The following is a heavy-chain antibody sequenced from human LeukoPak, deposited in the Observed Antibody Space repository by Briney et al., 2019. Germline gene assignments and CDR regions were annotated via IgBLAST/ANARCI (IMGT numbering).Heavy chain of an antibody. V-gene: IGHV3-48*03. Sequence: GGSLRLSCAASGFTFSSHEMNWARQAPGKGLEWVSYISSSGSTIYYADSVKGRFTSSRDNSKNTLYLQMNSLRAEDTAVYYCAKDLHHCSSTSCSTYFDYWGQGTLVTVSS. D-gene: IGHD2-2*01. CDR3: AKDLHHCSSTSCSTYFDY. J-gene: IGHJ4*02. CDR2: ISSSGSTI. CDR1: GFTFSSHE.